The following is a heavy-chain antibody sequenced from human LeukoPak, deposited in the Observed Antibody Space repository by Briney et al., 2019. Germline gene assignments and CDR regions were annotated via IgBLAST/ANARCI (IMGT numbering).Heavy chain of an antibody. D-gene: IGHD3-10*01. J-gene: IGHJ6*04. V-gene: IGHV3-30*04. CDR2: ISYDGSNK. CDR3: ARPYGSGSEYYYYGMDV. CDR1: GFTFSSYA. Sequence: PGRSLRLSCAASGFTFSSYAMHWVRQAPGKGLEWGAVISYDGSNKYYADSVKGRFTISRDNSKNTLYLQMNSLRAEDTAVYYCARPYGSGSEYYYYGMDVWGKGTTVTVSS.